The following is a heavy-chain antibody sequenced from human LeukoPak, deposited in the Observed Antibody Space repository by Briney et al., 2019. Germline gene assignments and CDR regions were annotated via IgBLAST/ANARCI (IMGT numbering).Heavy chain of an antibody. Sequence: SETLSLTCTVSGGSISSYYWSWIRQPPGKGLEGIGYIYTSGSTNYNPSLKSRVTISVESTKNQFSLKLSSVTAADTAVYYCAKKAVRPGPPYSSGWYWESWGQGTLVTVSS. CDR2: IYTSGST. CDR3: AKKAVRPGPPYSSGWYWES. V-gene: IGHV4-4*09. CDR1: GGSISSYY. D-gene: IGHD6-19*01. J-gene: IGHJ4*02.